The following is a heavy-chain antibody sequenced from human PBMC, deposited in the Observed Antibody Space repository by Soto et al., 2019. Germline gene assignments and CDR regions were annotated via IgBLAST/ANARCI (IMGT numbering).Heavy chain of an antibody. V-gene: IGHV4-61*01. CDR1: GGSVSSGSYY. CDR3: ARERFLDYGMDV. Sequence: QVQLQESGPGLVKPSETLSLTCTVSGGSVSSGSYYWSWIRQPPGKGLEWIGYIYYSGSTNYNPSLKSRVTISVDTSKNQFSLQLRSVTAADTAVYYCARERFLDYGMDVWGQGTTVTVSS. J-gene: IGHJ6*02. CDR2: IYYSGST. D-gene: IGHD3-3*01.